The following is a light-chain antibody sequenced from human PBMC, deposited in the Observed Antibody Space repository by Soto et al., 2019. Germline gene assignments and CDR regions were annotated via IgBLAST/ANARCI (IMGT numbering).Light chain of an antibody. CDR3: CSDAGSYTFV. J-gene: IGLJ2*01. V-gene: IGLV2-11*01. CDR1: SSDVGGYNY. Sequence: QPVLTQPRSVSGSPGQSVTISCTGTSSDVGGYNYVSWYQQHPGKAPQLMIYDVSKRPSGVPDRFSGSKSGNTASLTISGLQAEDEADYYCCSDAGSYTFVFGGGTKLTVL. CDR2: DVS.